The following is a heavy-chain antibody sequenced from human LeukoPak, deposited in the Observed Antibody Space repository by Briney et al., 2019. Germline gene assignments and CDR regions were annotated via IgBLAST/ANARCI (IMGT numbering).Heavy chain of an antibody. J-gene: IGHJ4*02. V-gene: IGHV4-39*01. CDR3: ASTAHLLLWFGELSFDY. Sequence: SETLSLTCTVSGGSISSSSYYWGWIRQPPGKGLEWIGSIYYSGSTYYNPSLKSRVTISVDTSKNQFFLKLSSVTAADTAVYYCASTAHLLLWFGELSFDYWGQGTLVTVSS. CDR1: GGSISSSSYY. CDR2: IYYSGST. D-gene: IGHD3-10*01.